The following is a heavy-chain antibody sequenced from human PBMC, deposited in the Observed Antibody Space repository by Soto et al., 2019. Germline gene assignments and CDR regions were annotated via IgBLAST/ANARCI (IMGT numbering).Heavy chain of an antibody. V-gene: IGHV4-38-2*02. D-gene: IGHD6-19*01. J-gene: IGHJ4*03. Sequence: SETLSLTCTVSGDSISSGSYWGWIRQPPGEGPEWIASIYHGGTTFYNPSLKSRISISVDTSKNQFSLRLTSVTAADAATYYCARVHVMVVAGSTFDYWGPGTLVTVSS. CDR2: IYHGGTT. CDR1: GDSISSGSY. CDR3: ARVHVMVVAGSTFDY.